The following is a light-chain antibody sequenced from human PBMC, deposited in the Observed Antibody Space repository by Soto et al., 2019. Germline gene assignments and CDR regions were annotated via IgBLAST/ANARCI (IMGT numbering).Light chain of an antibody. V-gene: IGKV4-1*01. J-gene: IGKJ4*01. CDR2: WAS. CDR1: QSVLYSSNNKNY. CDR3: QQYYSTPLT. Sequence: DIVMTQSPDSLAVSLGERATINCKSSQSVLYSSNNKNYLAWYQQKPGQPPKLLIYWASTRESRVPDRFSGSGSGTDFTLTISSRQAEDVAVYYCQQYYSTPLTFGGGTKVEIK.